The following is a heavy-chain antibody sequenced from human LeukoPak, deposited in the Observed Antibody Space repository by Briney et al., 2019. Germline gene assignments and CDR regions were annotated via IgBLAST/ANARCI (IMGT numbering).Heavy chain of an antibody. CDR3: ARSSRYDSSGYPDY. CDR2: ISYDGSNK. J-gene: IGHJ4*02. CDR1: GFTFSSYA. Sequence: GGSLRLSCAASGFTFSSYAMHWVRQALGKGLEWVAVISYDGSNKYYADSVKGRFTISRDNSKNTLYLQMNSLRAEDTAVYYCARSSRYDSSGYPDYWGQGTLVTVSS. V-gene: IGHV3-30-3*01. D-gene: IGHD3-22*01.